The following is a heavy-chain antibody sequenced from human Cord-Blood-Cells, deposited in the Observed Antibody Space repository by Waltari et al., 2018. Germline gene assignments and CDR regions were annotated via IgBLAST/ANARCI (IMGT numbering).Heavy chain of an antibody. Sequence: EVQLVESGGGLVQPGGSLRLSCAASGLTFSSFEMNWVRQAPGKGLEWVSYISSSGSTIYYADSVKGRFTISRDNAKNSLYLQMNSLRAEDTAVYYCARGARVRGVKLYFDYWGQGTLVTVSS. CDR1: GLTFSSFE. CDR3: ARGARVRGVKLYFDY. V-gene: IGHV3-48*03. CDR2: ISSSGSTI. D-gene: IGHD3-10*01. J-gene: IGHJ4*02.